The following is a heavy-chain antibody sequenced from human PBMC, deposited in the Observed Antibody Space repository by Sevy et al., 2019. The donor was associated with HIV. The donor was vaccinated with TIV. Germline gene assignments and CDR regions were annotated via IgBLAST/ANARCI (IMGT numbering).Heavy chain of an antibody. V-gene: IGHV3-49*04. CDR3: TRWSGSQSIFDY. CDR1: GFTLGDYG. Sequence: GGSLRLSCTASGFTLGDYGMSWVRQAPGKGLEWISFTKSKAHGGTTENAASVKGRFTISRDDSKSIIYLQMNNLKIEVTAVYYCTRWSGSQSIFDYWGQGTLVTVSS. J-gene: IGHJ4*02. CDR2: TKSKAHGGTT. D-gene: IGHD1-26*01.